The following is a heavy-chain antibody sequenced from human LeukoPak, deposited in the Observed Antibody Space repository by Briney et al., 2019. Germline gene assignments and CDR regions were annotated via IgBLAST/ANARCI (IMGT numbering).Heavy chain of an antibody. D-gene: IGHD6-19*01. CDR1: GFTFSSYA. J-gene: IGHJ4*02. CDR2: ISGSGGST. Sequence: GGSLRLSCAASGFTFSSYAMSWVRQAPGKGLEWVSAISGSGGSTYYADSVKGRFTISRDNSKNTLYLQMNSLRAEDTAVYYCARLLPHPYSSGWYYFDYWGQGTLVTVSS. V-gene: IGHV3-23*01. CDR3: ARLLPHPYSSGWYYFDY.